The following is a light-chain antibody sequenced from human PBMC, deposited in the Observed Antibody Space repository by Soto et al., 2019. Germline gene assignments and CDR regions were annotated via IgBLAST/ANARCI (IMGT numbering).Light chain of an antibody. CDR2: GAS. Sequence: EIVLTQSPGTLSLSPGERATLSCRASQSVSNNYLAWYQQKPGQAPRLLIYGASNRATGIPDRFSGSGSGTDFTLTISRLEPEDFVVYYCQQYVNSPITFGQGTRLEI. CDR1: QSVSNNY. CDR3: QQYVNSPIT. J-gene: IGKJ5*01. V-gene: IGKV3-20*01.